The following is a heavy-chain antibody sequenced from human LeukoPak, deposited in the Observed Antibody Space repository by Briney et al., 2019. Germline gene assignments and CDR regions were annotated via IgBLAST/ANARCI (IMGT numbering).Heavy chain of an antibody. Sequence: SETLSLTCAVSGGSISSGGYSWSWIRQPPGKGLEWIGYIYHSGSTYYNPSLKSRVTISVDRSKNQFSLKLSSVTAADTAVYYCARDRSYANYYYYGMDVWGQGTTVTVSS. CDR1: GGSISSGGYS. CDR3: ARDRSYANYYYYGMDV. J-gene: IGHJ6*02. CDR2: IYHSGST. D-gene: IGHD2-2*01. V-gene: IGHV4-30-2*01.